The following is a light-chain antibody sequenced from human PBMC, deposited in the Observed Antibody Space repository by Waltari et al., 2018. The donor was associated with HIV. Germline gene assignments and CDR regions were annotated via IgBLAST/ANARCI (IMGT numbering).Light chain of an antibody. CDR1: SSNIRRNY. Sequence: QSVLTQPPSASGTPGQRVTISCSGSSSNIRRNYVSWYQELPGTAPKPLIYRNNQRPSGVPDRFSGSKSGTSASLAISGLRSEDEADYYCAAWDNSLSAPVFGGGTKLTVL. CDR2: RNN. V-gene: IGLV1-47*01. CDR3: AAWDNSLSAPV. J-gene: IGLJ3*02.